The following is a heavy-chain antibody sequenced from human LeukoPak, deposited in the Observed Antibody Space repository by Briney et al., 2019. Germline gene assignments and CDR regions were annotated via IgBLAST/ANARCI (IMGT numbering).Heavy chain of an antibody. CDR2: IRYDGSKE. V-gene: IGHV3-30*02. D-gene: IGHD3-22*01. J-gene: IGHJ4*02. CDR3: AKEDSSGYYYMWGVDY. CDR1: GFTFSSYS. Sequence: GGSLRLSCAASGFTFSSYSMNWVRQAPGKGLEWVAFIRYDGSKEYYADSVKGRFTISRDNSKNTLYLQVNSLRAEDTAVYYCAKEDSSGYYYMWGVDYWGQGALVTVSS.